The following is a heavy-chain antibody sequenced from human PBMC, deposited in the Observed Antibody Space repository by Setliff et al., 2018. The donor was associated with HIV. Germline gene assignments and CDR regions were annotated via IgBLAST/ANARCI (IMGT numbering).Heavy chain of an antibody. CDR2: LSGSGGST. CDR3: ARAWAMQQLDP. J-gene: IGHJ5*02. Sequence: GGSLRLSCAASGFTFSSYAMTWVRQAPGKGLEWVAALSGSGGSTYYADSVKGRFTISRDNSKNTLYLQMDSLGPEDTAIYYCARAWAMQQLDPWGQGTLVTVSS. V-gene: IGHV3-23*01. D-gene: IGHD6-13*01. CDR1: GFTFSSYA.